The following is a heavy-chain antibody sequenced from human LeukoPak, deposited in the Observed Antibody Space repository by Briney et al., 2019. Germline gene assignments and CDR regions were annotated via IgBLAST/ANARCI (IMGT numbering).Heavy chain of an antibody. J-gene: IGHJ4*02. CDR1: GGSISSYY. CDR3: ATVTLPEYYFDY. V-gene: IGHV4-59*01. CDR2: IYYSGST. Sequence: KTSETLSLTCTVSGGSISSYYWSWIRQPPGKGLEWIGCIYYSGSTNYNPSLKSRVTISVDTSKNQFSLKLSSVTAADTAVYYCATVTLPEYYFDYWGQGTLVTVSS. D-gene: IGHD1-20*01.